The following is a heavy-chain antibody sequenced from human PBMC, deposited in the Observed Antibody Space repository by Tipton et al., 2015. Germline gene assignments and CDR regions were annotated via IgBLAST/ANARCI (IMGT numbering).Heavy chain of an antibody. CDR2: ISGSGFST. V-gene: IGHV3-23*01. Sequence: SLRLSCEASGFTLRSFAMTWVRQAPGKRLEWVSAISGSGFSTYYADSVKGRFTISRDNTKNSLYLQMNSLRAEDTAVYYCARLKVVPSSPARRDSWFDLWGQGTLVTVSS. CDR3: ARLKVVPSSPARRDSWFDL. D-gene: IGHD2-15*01. J-gene: IGHJ5*02. CDR1: GFTLRSFA.